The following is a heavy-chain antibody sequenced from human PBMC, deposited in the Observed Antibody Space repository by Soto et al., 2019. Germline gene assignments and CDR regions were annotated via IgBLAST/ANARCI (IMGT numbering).Heavy chain of an antibody. V-gene: IGHV4-59*01. J-gene: IGHJ6*02. D-gene: IGHD5-18*01. CDR3: ARASTARGGIQLWWYYYYGMDA. Sequence: SETLSLTCTVSGGSISSYYWSWIRQPPGKGLEWIGYIYYSGSTNYNPSLKSRVTISVDTSKNQFSLKLSSVTAADTAVYYCARASTARGGIQLWWYYYYGMDAWGQGTTVTVSS. CDR1: GGSISSYY. CDR2: IYYSGST.